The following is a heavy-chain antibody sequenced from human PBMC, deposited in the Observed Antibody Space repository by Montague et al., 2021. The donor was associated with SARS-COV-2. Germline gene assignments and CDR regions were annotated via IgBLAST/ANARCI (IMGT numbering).Heavy chain of an antibody. D-gene: IGHD3-9*01. CDR3: ALSLRYFDWADAFDV. V-gene: IGHV4-59*13. J-gene: IGHJ3*01. CDR2: IYNSGST. CDR1: GGSIDNYL. Sequence: SETLSLTCTASGGSIDNYLWSWIRQPPGKGLEWIGYIYNSGSTNYNPSLKSRVTMSVDTSNNQFSLKLSSVTAADTAMYYCALSLRYFDWADAFDVWGQGTMVIVSS.